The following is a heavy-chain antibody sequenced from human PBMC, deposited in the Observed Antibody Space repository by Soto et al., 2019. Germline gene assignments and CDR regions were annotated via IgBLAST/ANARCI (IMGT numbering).Heavy chain of an antibody. D-gene: IGHD3-10*01. CDR1: GGSISSYY. V-gene: IGHV4-59*08. J-gene: IGHJ4*02. CDR2: IYYSGST. Sequence: PSETLSLTCTVSGGSISSYYWSWIRQPPGKGLEWIGYIYYSGSTNYNPSLKSRVTISVDTSKNQFSLKLNSMTAADTAVYYCAIHNYGSGSTYFDNWGQGTLVTVSS. CDR3: AIHNYGSGSTYFDN.